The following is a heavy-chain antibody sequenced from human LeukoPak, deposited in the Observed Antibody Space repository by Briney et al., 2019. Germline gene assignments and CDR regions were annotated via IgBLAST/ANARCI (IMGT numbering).Heavy chain of an antibody. Sequence: GGSLRLSCAASGFTFSSYGMHWVRQAPGKGLEWVANMNQDGSEKYYVDSVKGRFTISRDNAKNSLDLQMSSLRAEDTAVYYCARDVHYMDVWGKGTTVTVAS. CDR1: GFTFSSYG. J-gene: IGHJ6*03. CDR3: ARDVHYMDV. V-gene: IGHV3-7*01. CDR2: MNQDGSEK.